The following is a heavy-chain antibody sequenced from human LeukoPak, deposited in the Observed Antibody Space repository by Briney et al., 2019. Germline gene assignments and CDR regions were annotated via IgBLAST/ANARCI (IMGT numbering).Heavy chain of an antibody. D-gene: IGHD3-22*01. CDR2: INPNSGGT. CDR3: ARDYYYDSSGYYSP. CDR1: GYTFTGYY. V-gene: IGHV1-2*02. Sequence: ASVKVSCKASGYTFTGYYMHWVRQAPGQGLEWMGWINPNSGGTNYAQKFQGRVTMTRDTSISTAYMELSRLRSDDTAVYYCARDYYYDSSGYYSPWGRGTLVTVSS. J-gene: IGHJ5*02.